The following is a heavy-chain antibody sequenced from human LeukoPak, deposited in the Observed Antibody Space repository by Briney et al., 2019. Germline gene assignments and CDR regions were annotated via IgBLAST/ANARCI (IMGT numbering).Heavy chain of an antibody. CDR1: GGTLSSYA. CDR2: IIPIFGTA. CDR3: AREDGGAEDAFDI. Sequence: SVKVSCKASGGTLSSYAISWVRQAPGQGLEWMGGIIPIFGTANYAQKFQGRVTITADESTSTAYMELSSLRSEDTAVYYCAREDGGAEDAFDIWGQGTMVTVSS. J-gene: IGHJ3*02. V-gene: IGHV1-69*01. D-gene: IGHD4-23*01.